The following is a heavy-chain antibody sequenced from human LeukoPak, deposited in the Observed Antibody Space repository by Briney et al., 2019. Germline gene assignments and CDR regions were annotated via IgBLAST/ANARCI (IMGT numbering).Heavy chain of an antibody. CDR3: ARVGGSGSAFDI. J-gene: IGHJ3*02. Sequence: GGSLRLSCAASGFTFSSYWMHWVRHAPGKGLVWVSRINSDGSSTSYADSVKGRFTISRDNAKNTLYLQMNSLRAEDTAVYYCARVGGSGSAFDIWGQGTMVTVSS. CDR1: GFTFSSYW. CDR2: INSDGSST. D-gene: IGHD3-16*01. V-gene: IGHV3-74*01.